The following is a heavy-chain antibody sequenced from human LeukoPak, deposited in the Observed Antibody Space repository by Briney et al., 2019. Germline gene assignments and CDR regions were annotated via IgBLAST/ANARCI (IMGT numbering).Heavy chain of an antibody. V-gene: IGHV4-61*01. CDR3: ARTDYDILTGYYPYYFDY. J-gene: IGHJ4*02. Sequence: SETLSLTCTVSGYSISSGYYWGWIRQPPGKGLEWIGYIYYSGSTNYNPSLKSRVTISVDTSKNQFSLKLSSVTAADTAVYYCARTDYDILTGYYPYYFDYWGQGTLVTVSS. CDR1: GYSISSGYY. D-gene: IGHD3-9*01. CDR2: IYYSGST.